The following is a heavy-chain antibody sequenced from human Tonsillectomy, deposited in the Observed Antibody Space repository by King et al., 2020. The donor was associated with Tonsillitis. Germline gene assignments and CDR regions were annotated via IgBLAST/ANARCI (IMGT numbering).Heavy chain of an antibody. CDR3: AAGAHYSGY. V-gene: IGHV4-61*01. D-gene: IGHD2-21*01. CDR1: GDSVSSGSHY. Sequence: QLQESGPGLVKPSETLSLTCSVSGDSVSSGSHYWSWIRQPPGKGLEWIGYIYYSGSTNYNPSLKSRVTISVATSKNQFSLKLTSVTAADTAVYYCAAGAHYSGYWGQGTLVTVSS. CDR2: IYYSGST. J-gene: IGHJ4*02.